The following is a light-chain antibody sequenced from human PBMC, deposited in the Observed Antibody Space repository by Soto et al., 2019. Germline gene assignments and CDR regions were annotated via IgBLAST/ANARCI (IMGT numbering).Light chain of an antibody. Sequence: DIQLTQSPSFLSASVGDRVTVTCRASQDISTHFAWYQQKPGKAPKLLIYAAPTLQSGVPSRFSGSGSGTEFTLTISSLQPEDFATYYCQQLNTYPLTFGGGTKVEIK. J-gene: IGKJ4*01. CDR3: QQLNTYPLT. CDR2: AAP. V-gene: IGKV1-9*01. CDR1: QDISTH.